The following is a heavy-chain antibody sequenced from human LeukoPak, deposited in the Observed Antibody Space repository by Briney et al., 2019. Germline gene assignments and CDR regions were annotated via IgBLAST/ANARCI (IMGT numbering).Heavy chain of an antibody. CDR3: ARHLPHGSSWYRLNWFDP. J-gene: IGHJ5*02. V-gene: IGHV4-38-2*01. Sequence: TSETLSLTCAVSGYSISSGSYWGWSRQPPGEGLEWIVSIYHSGNTYYNPSLKSRFTISVDTSKNQFSLKLSSVTAADTAVYYCARHLPHGSSWYRLNWFDPWGQGTLVTVSS. CDR1: GYSISSGSY. CDR2: IYHSGNT. D-gene: IGHD6-13*01.